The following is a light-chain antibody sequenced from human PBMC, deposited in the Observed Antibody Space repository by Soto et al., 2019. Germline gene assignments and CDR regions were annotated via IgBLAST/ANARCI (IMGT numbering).Light chain of an antibody. CDR3: SSYAGTNNLGV. CDR2: EVN. V-gene: IGLV2-8*01. J-gene: IGLJ3*02. CDR1: SSDIGGYNF. Sequence: QSALTQPPSASGSPGQSVTISCTGTSSDIGGYNFVSWYQQHPGKAPKLIIYEVNKRPSGVPDRFSGSKSGNTASLTVSGLQADDEGDYYCSSYAGTNNLGVFRGGTKLPVL.